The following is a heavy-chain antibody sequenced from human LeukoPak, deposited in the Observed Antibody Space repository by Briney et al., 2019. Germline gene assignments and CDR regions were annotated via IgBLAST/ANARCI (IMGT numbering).Heavy chain of an antibody. J-gene: IGHJ5*02. D-gene: IGHD2-2*01. Sequence: PSETLSLTCTVSSGSISSYYWSWIRQPPGKGLEWIGYIYYSGSTNYNPSLKSRVTISVDTSKNQFSLKLSSVTAADTAVYYCARADIVVVPAASLHGWFDPWGQGTLVTVSS. CDR3: ARADIVVVPAASLHGWFDP. CDR1: SGSISSYY. V-gene: IGHV4-59*01. CDR2: IYYSGST.